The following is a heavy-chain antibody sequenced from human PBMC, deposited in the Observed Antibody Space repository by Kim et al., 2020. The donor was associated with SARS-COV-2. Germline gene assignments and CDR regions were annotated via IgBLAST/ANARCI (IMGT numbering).Heavy chain of an antibody. D-gene: IGHD3-10*01. V-gene: IGHV4-34*01. CDR3: VRGARHFGESRGWFGP. J-gene: IGHJ5*02. CDR1: SGSFSDNY. Sequence: SGTLSLTCAVYSGSFSDNYWNWVRQAPGKGLEWIGEITHTGTTAYNESLKSRATLSVDRSKNPFSLKVRSVTAADTAKYFCVRGARHFGESRGWFGP. CDR2: ITHTGTT.